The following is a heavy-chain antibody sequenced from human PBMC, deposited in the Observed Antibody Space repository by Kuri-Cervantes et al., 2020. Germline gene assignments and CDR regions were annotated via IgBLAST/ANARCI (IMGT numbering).Heavy chain of an antibody. D-gene: IGHD3-16*01. CDR1: GYTFTSYG. Sequence: ASVKVSCKASGYTFTSYGISWVRQAPGQGLEWMGWISAYNGNTNYAQKLQGRVTMTTDTSTSTAYMELRSLRSDDTAVYYSAKEMRYAFFHGMDVWGQGTTVTVSS. CDR3: AKEMRYAFFHGMDV. V-gene: IGHV1-18*01. J-gene: IGHJ6*02. CDR2: ISAYNGNT.